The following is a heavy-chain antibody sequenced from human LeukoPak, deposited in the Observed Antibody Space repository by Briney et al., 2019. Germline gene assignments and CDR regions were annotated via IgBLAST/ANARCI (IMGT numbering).Heavy chain of an antibody. J-gene: IGHJ5*02. CDR1: GDSVSSNTAA. V-gene: IGHV6-1*01. CDR2: TYYRSKWYN. CDR3: ARVGGYSSSWTPSSGFDP. Sequence: SQTLSLTCGISGDSVSSNTAAWNWIRQSPSRGLEWLGRTYYRSKWYNDYAVSVKSRITINPDTSKNQFSLQLNSVTPEDTAVYYCARVGGYSSSWTPSSGFDPWGQGTLVTVSS. D-gene: IGHD6-13*01.